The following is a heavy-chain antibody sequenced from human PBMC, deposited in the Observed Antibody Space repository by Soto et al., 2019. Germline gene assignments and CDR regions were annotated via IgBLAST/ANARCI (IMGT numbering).Heavy chain of an antibody. CDR2: ISWNSGSI. CDR3: AKDRLMITFGGVIVD. J-gene: IGHJ4*02. D-gene: IGHD3-16*02. V-gene: IGHV3-9*01. CDR1: GFTFDDYA. Sequence: EVQLVESGGGLVQPGRSLRLSCAASGFTFDDYAMHWVRQAPGKGLEWVSGISWNSGSIGYADSVKGRFTISRDNAKNSLYLQMNSLRAEDTALYYCAKDRLMITFGGVIVDWGQGTLVTVSS.